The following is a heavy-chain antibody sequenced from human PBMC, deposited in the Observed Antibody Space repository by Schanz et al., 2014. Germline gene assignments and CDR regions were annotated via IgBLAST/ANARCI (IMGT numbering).Heavy chain of an antibody. V-gene: IGHV3-9*01. D-gene: IGHD3-10*01. J-gene: IGHJ4*02. Sequence: EVQLVQSGGGLVQPGGSLRISCAASGFTFSGYAMSWVLQAPGKGLEWVSSISWNSGSIDYADSVKGLFTISRDNAKNSLYLQMNSLRAEDTALYYCAKDGIMVQGVIWERYFASWGQGTLVTVSS. CDR2: ISWNSGSI. CDR3: AKDGIMVQGVIWERYFAS. CDR1: GFTFSGYA.